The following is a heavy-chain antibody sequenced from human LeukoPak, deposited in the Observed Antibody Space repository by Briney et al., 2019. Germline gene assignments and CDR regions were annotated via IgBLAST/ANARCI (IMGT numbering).Heavy chain of an antibody. CDR2: IYIDAST. Sequence: PSETLSLTFTVSGGSISSYYSSWIRQSPGKGLEWIGRIYIDASTIYNPSLKTRVTISIDTSRNQFSLKLTPVTAADTAVYYCARRVTEGIPVNEGNWFDPWGQGTQVTVSS. CDR3: ARRVTEGIPVNEGNWFDP. J-gene: IGHJ5*02. V-gene: IGHV4-4*08. CDR1: GGSISSYY. D-gene: IGHD2-2*01.